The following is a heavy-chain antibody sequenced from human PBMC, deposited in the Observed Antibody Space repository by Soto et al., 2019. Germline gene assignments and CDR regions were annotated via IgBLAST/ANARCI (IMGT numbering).Heavy chain of an antibody. CDR2: IYYSGTT. CDR3: ARRTGDRPFDY. CDR1: GGSISNSSYY. J-gene: IGHJ4*02. V-gene: IGHV4-39*01. D-gene: IGHD7-27*01. Sequence: QLQLQESGPGLVKPSETLSLTCTVSGGSISNSSYYWGWIRQPPGKGLEWIGSIYYSGTTYYTPSLRSRVTXSXXTSKNRFSLKLRSVTAAATAVYYCARRTGDRPFDYWGQGTLVTVSS.